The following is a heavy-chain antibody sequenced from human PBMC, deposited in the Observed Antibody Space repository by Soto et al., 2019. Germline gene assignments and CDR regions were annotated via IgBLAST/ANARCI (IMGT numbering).Heavy chain of an antibody. CDR3: ARGYSHYAH. CDR1: GGSVSRDSNF. V-gene: IGHV4-61*01. CDR2: IYYSGPT. D-gene: IGHD4-4*01. J-gene: IGHJ4*02. Sequence: ASETLSLTCTGSGGSVSRDSNFWSWIRQPPGKGLEWIGYIYYSGPTRYNPSLESRVTISIDSSKNQVSLNLTSVTAADTAVYYCARGYSHYAHWGRGTLVTVSS.